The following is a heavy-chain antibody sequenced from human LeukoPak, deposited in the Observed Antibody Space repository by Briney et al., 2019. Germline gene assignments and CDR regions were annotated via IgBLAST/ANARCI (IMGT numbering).Heavy chain of an antibody. CDR2: IRYDGSNK. Sequence: GGSLRLSCAASGFTFSSYGMHWVRQAPGKGLEWVAFIRYDGSNKYYADSVKGRFTISRDNSKNTLYLQMNSLRAEDTAVYYCAKLKGVLLWFGELDYWGQGTLVTVSS. CDR3: AKLKGVLLWFGELDY. V-gene: IGHV3-30*02. D-gene: IGHD3-10*01. CDR1: GFTFSSYG. J-gene: IGHJ4*02.